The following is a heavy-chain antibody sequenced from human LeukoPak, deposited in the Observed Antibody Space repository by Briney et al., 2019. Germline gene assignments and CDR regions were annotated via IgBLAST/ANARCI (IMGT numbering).Heavy chain of an antibody. CDR3: ARDEDYYDSSGYQGDAFDI. D-gene: IGHD3-22*01. V-gene: IGHV3-53*01. J-gene: IGHJ3*02. Sequence: GGSLRLSCAASAFSFSNYNVNWVRQAPGKGLEWVSFIYSDNTHYSDSVKGRFTISRDNSKNTLYLQMNSLRAEDTAVYYCARDEDYYDSSGYQGDAFDIWGQGTMVTVSS. CDR2: IYSDNT. CDR1: AFSFSNYN.